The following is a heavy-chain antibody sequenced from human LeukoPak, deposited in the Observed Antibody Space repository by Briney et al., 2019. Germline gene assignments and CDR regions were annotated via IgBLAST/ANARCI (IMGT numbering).Heavy chain of an antibody. Sequence: PSETLSLTCTVSGASISSHDWSWIWRPPGKGLEWIGYINHSGGTNYNPSLKSRVTISVDTSKNQFSLKLTSVTAADTTVYYCARGSGYYFYWGQGTLVTVSS. CDR1: GASISSHD. CDR2: INHSGGT. J-gene: IGHJ4*02. D-gene: IGHD3-22*01. V-gene: IGHV4-59*11. CDR3: ARGSGYYFY.